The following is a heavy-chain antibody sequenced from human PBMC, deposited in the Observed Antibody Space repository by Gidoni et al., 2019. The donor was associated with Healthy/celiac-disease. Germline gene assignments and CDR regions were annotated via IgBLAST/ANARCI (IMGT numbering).Heavy chain of an antibody. CDR3: AKDPATTMDYYYYMDV. J-gene: IGHJ6*03. Sequence: EVQLLASGGGLVQPGGSLRLSCAAYGFTFSSYAMSWVRQAPGKGLEWVSAISGSGGSTYYADSVKGRFTISRDNSKNTLYLQMNSLRAEDTAVYYCAKDPATTMDYYYYMDVWGKGTTVTVSS. CDR1: GFTFSSYA. CDR2: ISGSGGST. V-gene: IGHV3-23*01. D-gene: IGHD1-1*01.